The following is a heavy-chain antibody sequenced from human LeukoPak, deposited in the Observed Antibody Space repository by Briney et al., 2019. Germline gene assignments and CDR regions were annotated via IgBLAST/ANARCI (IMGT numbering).Heavy chain of an antibody. D-gene: IGHD1-26*01. J-gene: IGHJ3*02. CDR1: GFTFSGSA. Sequence: GRSLRLSCAASGFTFSGSAMHWVRQASGKGLEWVGRIRSKANSYATAYAASVKGRFTISRDDSKNTAYLQMNSLKTEDTAVYYCTRHLEWELLTAFDIWGQGTMVTVSS. V-gene: IGHV3-73*01. CDR2: IRSKANSYAT. CDR3: TRHLEWELLTAFDI.